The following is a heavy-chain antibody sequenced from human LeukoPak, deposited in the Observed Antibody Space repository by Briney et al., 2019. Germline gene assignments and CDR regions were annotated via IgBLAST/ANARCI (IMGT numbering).Heavy chain of an antibody. J-gene: IGHJ4*02. Sequence: GGSLRLSCAASGVTFSTFEVNWVRQAPGKGLEWVSFISSSASTIFYADSMKGRFTISRDNARNSLYLQMNSLRFEDTAIYYCARVGASYGALDYWGQGALVTVSS. CDR2: ISSSASTI. D-gene: IGHD1-26*01. CDR1: GVTFSTFE. V-gene: IGHV3-48*03. CDR3: ARVGASYGALDY.